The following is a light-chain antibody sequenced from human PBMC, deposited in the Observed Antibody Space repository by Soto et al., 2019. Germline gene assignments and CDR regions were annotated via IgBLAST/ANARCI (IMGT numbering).Light chain of an antibody. CDR3: QQYGSSPYT. V-gene: IGKV3-20*01. CDR1: QSVISNY. CDR2: AAS. J-gene: IGKJ2*01. Sequence: EIVLTQSPGTLSLSPGERATPSRRASQSVISNYLAWYQQKPGQAPRALIYAASGRATGIPDRFSGSGSGTDFSLTITRLEPEDFAVYYCQQYGSSPYTFGRGTKGDIK.